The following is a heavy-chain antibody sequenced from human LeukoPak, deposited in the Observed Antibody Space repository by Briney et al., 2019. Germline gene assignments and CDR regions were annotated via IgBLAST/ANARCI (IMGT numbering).Heavy chain of an antibody. J-gene: IGHJ6*03. CDR1: GGSFSGYY. CDR3: ARQYSSGWYYYYYMDV. D-gene: IGHD6-19*01. V-gene: IGHV4-34*01. CDR2: INHSGST. Sequence: SETLSLTCAVYGGSFSGYYWSWIRQPPGKGLEYIGEINHSGSTNYNPSLKSRVTISVDASKNQFSLKLTSVTAADTAVYYCARQYSSGWYYYYYMDVWGKGTTVTVSS.